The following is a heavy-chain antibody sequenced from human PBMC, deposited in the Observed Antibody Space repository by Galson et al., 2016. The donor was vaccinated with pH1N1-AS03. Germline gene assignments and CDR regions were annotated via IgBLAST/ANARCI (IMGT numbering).Heavy chain of an antibody. CDR2: AYYSGNT. D-gene: IGHD3-9*01. V-gene: IGHV4-39*01. Sequence: LSLTCSVANGSITASSYYWSWVRQPPGKGLEWIGSAYYSGNTYYKASLRSRLTMSVDKSKNLFSLGMTSVTAADTAVYFCARHKGFDVLRGFDFWGQGRLVIVSS. CDR3: ARHKGFDVLRGFDF. J-gene: IGHJ4*02. CDR1: NGSITASSYY.